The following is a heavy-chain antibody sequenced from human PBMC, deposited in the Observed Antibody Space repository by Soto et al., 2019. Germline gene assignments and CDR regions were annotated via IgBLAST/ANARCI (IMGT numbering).Heavy chain of an antibody. V-gene: IGHV1-18*04. CDR2: ISAYNDNT. CDR3: AGVVFYCSGGSCYSGQLDYYGMDV. D-gene: IGHD2-15*01. CDR1: GYTFTSYV. J-gene: IGHJ6*02. Sequence: GASVKVSCKASGYTFTSYVISWVRQAPGQGLEWMGWISAYNDNTDYAQKLRGRVTMTTDTSTSTAYMELRSLRSDDTAVYYCAGVVFYCSGGSCYSGQLDYYGMDVWGQGTTVTVSS.